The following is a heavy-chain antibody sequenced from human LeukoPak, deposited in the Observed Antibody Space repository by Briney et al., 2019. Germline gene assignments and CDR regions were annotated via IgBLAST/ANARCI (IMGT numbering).Heavy chain of an antibody. Sequence: SVKVSCKASGGTFSSYAISWVRQAPGQGLEWMGRIIPILGIANYAQKFQGRVTITADKSTSTAYMELSSLRSEDTAVYYCARVISSGWEDYAFDIWGQGTMVTVSS. D-gene: IGHD6-19*01. CDR2: IIPILGIA. CDR3: ARVISSGWEDYAFDI. CDR1: GGTFSSYA. V-gene: IGHV1-69*04. J-gene: IGHJ3*02.